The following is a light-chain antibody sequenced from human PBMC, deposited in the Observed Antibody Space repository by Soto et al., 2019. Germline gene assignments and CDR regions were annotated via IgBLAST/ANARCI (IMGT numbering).Light chain of an antibody. V-gene: IGKV1-6*01. CDR2: AAS. CDR1: QDIRNT. Sequence: IQMTQSPSSLSASVGGRVAISCRASQDIRNTLAWYQQKPGEAPKLLIFAASNLQSGVPSRFSGSGSVTDFTLAITGLQPEDFATYYCLQYYNFSWTFGQGTNVDIK. CDR3: LQYYNFSWT. J-gene: IGKJ1*01.